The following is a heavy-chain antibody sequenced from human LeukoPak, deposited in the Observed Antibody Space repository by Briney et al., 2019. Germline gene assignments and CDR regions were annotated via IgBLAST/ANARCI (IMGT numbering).Heavy chain of an antibody. CDR3: ARGNLRYCYTSDAFDI. V-gene: IGHV4-31*03. CDR2: IYYSGST. J-gene: IGHJ3*02. Sequence: SETLSLTCTVSGGSISSGGYYWSWIRQHPGKGLEWIGYIYYSGSTYYNPSLKSRVTISVDTSKNQFSLKLSSVTAPDTAVYYCARGNLRYCYTSDAFDIWGQGTMVTVSS. CDR1: GGSISSGGYY. D-gene: IGHD2-2*02.